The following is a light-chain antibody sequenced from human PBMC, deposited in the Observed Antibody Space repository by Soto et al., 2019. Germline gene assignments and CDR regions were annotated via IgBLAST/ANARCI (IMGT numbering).Light chain of an antibody. J-gene: IGKJ1*01. Sequence: EIVLTQSPATLSLSPGERATLSCRASQSVSSSYLAWYQQKPGQAPRLLIYGASSRATGIPDRFSGSGSGTDFTLTISRLEPEDFAVYYCQQRGSSPRTFGQGTKVEIK. CDR2: GAS. V-gene: IGKV3-20*01. CDR1: QSVSSSY. CDR3: QQRGSSPRT.